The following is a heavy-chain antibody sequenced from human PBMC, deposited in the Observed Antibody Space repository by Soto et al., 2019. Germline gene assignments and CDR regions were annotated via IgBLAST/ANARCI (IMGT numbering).Heavy chain of an antibody. CDR1: GFTFSSYA. CDR3: ARGRPRLYDQKFAL. J-gene: IGHJ2*01. V-gene: IGHV3-64*01. D-gene: IGHD1-1*01. Sequence: EVQLVESGGGLVQPGGSLRLSCAASGFTFSSYAMHWVRQAPGKGLEYVSAISSNGGSTYYANSVKGRFTISRDNSKNTLYLQMGSLRAEDMAVYYCARGRPRLYDQKFALWGRGTLVTVSS. CDR2: ISSNGGST.